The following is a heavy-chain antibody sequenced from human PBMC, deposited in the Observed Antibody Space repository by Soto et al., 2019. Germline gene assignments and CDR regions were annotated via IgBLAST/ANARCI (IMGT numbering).Heavy chain of an antibody. CDR2: IYYSGST. CDR3: ATPAGGSGGSIDY. V-gene: IGHV4-39*01. CDR1: GGSISSSSYY. Sequence: SETLSLTCTVSGGSISSSSYYWGWIRQPPGKGLEWIGSIYYSGSTYYNPSLKSRVTISVDTSKNQFSLKLSSVTAADTAVYYCATPAGGSGGSIDYWGQGTLVTVSS. D-gene: IGHD3-10*01. J-gene: IGHJ4*02.